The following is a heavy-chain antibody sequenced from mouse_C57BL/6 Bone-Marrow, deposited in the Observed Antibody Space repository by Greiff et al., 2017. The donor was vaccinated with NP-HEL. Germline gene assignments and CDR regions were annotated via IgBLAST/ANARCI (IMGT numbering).Heavy chain of an antibody. CDR2: IYPGDGDT. CDR1: GYAFSSSW. J-gene: IGHJ3*01. CDR3: TNVCPFAY. V-gene: IGHV1-82*01. Sequence: QVNVKQSGPELVKPGASVKISCKASGYAFSSSWMNWVKQRPGKGLEWIGRIYPGDGDTNYNGKFKGKATLTADKSSSTAYMQLSSLTSEDSAVYFCTNVCPFAYWGQGTLVTVSA.